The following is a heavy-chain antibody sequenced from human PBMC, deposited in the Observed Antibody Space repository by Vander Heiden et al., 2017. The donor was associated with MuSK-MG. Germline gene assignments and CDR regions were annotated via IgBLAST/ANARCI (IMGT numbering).Heavy chain of an antibody. CDR3: ARHFSTADYWTWYLDL. Sequence: QVQLHESGPGLVKPSETLSLTCSVSGSSISGPLLFWAWVRQPPAQGLDWLAPVGYPDKTDDNASLASRATISVDTSKNQFSLRLTSVTAADSATYCCARHFSTADYWTWYLDLWGRGALITVSS. D-gene: IGHD1-1*01. V-gene: IGHV4-39*01. CDR2: VGYPDKT. CDR1: GSSISGPLLF. J-gene: IGHJ2*01.